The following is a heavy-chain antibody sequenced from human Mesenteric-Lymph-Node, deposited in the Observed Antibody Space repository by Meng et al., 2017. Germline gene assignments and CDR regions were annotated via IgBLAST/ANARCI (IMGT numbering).Heavy chain of an antibody. J-gene: IGHJ4*02. Sequence: QRGKLGAEVKKPGSSVKVSCKASGGTFSSYAISWVRQAPGQGLEWMGGIIPIFGTANYAQKFQGRVTITADESTSTAYMELSSLRSEDTAVYYCAAMRDRFGEFTNYYFDYWGQGTLVTVSS. CDR3: AAMRDRFGEFTNYYFDY. V-gene: IGHV1-69*01. CDR2: IIPIFGTA. CDR1: GGTFSSYA. D-gene: IGHD3-16*01.